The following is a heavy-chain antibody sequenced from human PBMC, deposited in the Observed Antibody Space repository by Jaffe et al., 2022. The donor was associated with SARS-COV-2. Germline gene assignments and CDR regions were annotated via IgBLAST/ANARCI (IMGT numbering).Heavy chain of an antibody. CDR1: GFPFTIYD. CDR3: IKGGWLDY. V-gene: IGHV3-23*01. J-gene: IGHJ4*02. Sequence: EVQLFESGGGLVQPGGSLTLSCAASGFPFTIYDMSWVRQAPGKGLEWVSIIRGRDGGTYYADSVKGRFTISRDNSKNMLYLQMSSLRAEDTAVYYCIKGGWLDYWGQGALVTVSS. CDR2: IRGRDGGT. D-gene: IGHD6-19*01.